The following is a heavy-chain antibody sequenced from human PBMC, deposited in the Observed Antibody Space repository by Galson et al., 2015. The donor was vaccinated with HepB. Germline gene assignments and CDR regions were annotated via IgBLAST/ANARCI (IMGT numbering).Heavy chain of an antibody. Sequence: SVKVSCKASGGTFSSYAISWVRQAPGQGLEWMGRIIPILGIANYAQKFQGRVTITADKSTSTAYMELSSLRSEDTAVYYCARGPDTGDNWFDPWGQGTLVTVSS. D-gene: IGHD1-14*01. J-gene: IGHJ5*02. CDR3: ARGPDTGDNWFDP. V-gene: IGHV1-69*04. CDR1: GGTFSSYA. CDR2: IIPILGIA.